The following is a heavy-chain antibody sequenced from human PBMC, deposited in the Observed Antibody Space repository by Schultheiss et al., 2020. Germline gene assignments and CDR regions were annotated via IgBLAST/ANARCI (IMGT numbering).Heavy chain of an antibody. D-gene: IGHD6-19*01. J-gene: IGHJ4*02. CDR2: IYYSGST. Sequence: GSLRLSCAASGFTFSSYAMSWVRQAPGKGLEWIGSIYYSGSTYYNPSLKSRVTISVDTSKNQFSLKLSSVTAADTAVYYCARGEWLGLWGQGTLVTVSS. V-gene: IGHV4-38-2*01. CDR3: ARGEWLGL. CDR1: GFTFSSYA.